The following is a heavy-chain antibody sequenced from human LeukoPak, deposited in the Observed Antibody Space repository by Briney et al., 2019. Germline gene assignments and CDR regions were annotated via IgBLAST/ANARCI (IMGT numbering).Heavy chain of an antibody. J-gene: IGHJ5*02. CDR3: ARGSVLDP. CDR2: IYYSGST. Sequence: SETLSLTCTVSGGSISSSSYSWGWIRQPPGKGLEWIGGIYYSGSTYYNPSLKSRVTMSVDTSKNQFSLKLSSVTAADTAVYYCARGSVLDPWGQGTLVTVSS. V-gene: IGHV4-39*07. CDR1: GGSISSSSYS. D-gene: IGHD3-3*01.